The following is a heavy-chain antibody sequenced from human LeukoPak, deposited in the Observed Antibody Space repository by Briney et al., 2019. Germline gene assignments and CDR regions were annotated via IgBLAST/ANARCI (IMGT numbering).Heavy chain of an antibody. D-gene: IGHD4-17*01. CDR3: AKMTIHGDSVL. CDR1: GVSISNYY. V-gene: IGHV4-59*01. J-gene: IGHJ4*02. Sequence: SETLPLTCTVSGVSISNYYWNWIRQPPGKGLEWIGHISYSGSTNYHPSLKGRVTISLDTSNNQFSLKLSSVTAADTAVYYCAKMTIHGDSVLWGQGSLVTVSS. CDR2: ISYSGST.